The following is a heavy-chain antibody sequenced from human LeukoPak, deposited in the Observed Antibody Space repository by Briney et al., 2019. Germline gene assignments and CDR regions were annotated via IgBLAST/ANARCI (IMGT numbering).Heavy chain of an antibody. CDR3: AREPTYSSSLDY. Sequence: PGGSLRLSCAASGFTVSSNYMSWVRQAPGKGLEWVSVTYSSGTTYYADPVRDRFTISRDNSRNTLYLQMNSLRPEDTAVYYCAREPTYSSSLDYWGQGTLVTVSS. CDR2: TYSSGTT. D-gene: IGHD6-6*01. V-gene: IGHV3-53*01. J-gene: IGHJ4*02. CDR1: GFTVSSNY.